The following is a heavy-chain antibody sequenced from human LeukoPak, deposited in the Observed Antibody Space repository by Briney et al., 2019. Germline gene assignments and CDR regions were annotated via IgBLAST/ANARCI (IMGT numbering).Heavy chain of an antibody. CDR3: ARDSGSGWYVN. V-gene: IGHV4-30-4*08. J-gene: IGHJ4*02. Sequence: SQTLSLTCTVSGGSISSGDYYWRWIRQPPGKGLEWIGYIYYSGSTYYNPSLKSRVTISVDTSKNQLSLKLSPVTAADTAVYYCARDSGSGWYVNWGQGTLVTVSS. CDR1: GGSISSGDYY. D-gene: IGHD6-19*01. CDR2: IYYSGST.